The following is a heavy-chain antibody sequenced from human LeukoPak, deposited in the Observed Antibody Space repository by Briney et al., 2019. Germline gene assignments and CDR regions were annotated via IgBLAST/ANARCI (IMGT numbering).Heavy chain of an antibody. J-gene: IGHJ4*02. CDR2: ISGSGGST. V-gene: IGHV3-23*01. CDR3: ARGTVTAPDY. D-gene: IGHD2-21*02. Sequence: GGSLRLSCAASGFTFSSYAMSWVRQAPGKGLEWVSAISGSGGSTYYADSVKGRFTISRDNSKNTLYLQMNRLRPEDTAVYYCARGTVTAPDYWGQGTLVTVSS. CDR1: GFTFSSYA.